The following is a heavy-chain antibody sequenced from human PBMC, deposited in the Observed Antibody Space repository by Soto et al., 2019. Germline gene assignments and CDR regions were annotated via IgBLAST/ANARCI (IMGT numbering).Heavy chain of an antibody. CDR2: TYYSGST. J-gene: IGHJ4*02. CDR1: GGSLSSGRYY. D-gene: IGHD3-3*02. Sequence: QLQLQESGPGLVKPSETLSLTCTVSGGSLSSGRYYWTWIRQAPGKGLEWIGYTYYSGSTNYNPSLKRRVTISVDTSKNQFSLKLSSVTAADTAVYYCASEDVLVRSEFDYWGQGNLVTVSS. CDR3: ASEDVLVRSEFDY. V-gene: IGHV4-61*01.